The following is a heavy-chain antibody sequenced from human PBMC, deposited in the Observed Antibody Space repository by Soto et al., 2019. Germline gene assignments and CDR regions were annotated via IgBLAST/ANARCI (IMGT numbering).Heavy chain of an antibody. CDR2: IGTYHGNT. Sequence: QVQLVQSGAEVKKPGASVKVSCKASGYAFTSFGITWVRQAPGQGLEWMGWIGTYHGNTNYAQKLQGRVTMTRDTSTTTAHMELRSLTSDDTAVYYCARDNTDAYEIWGQGTMVTVSS. CDR1: GYAFTSFG. V-gene: IGHV1-18*01. CDR3: ARDNTDAYEI. J-gene: IGHJ3*02.